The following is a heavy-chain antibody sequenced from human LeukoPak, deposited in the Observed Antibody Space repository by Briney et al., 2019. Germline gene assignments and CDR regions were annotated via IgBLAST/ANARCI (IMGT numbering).Heavy chain of an antibody. D-gene: IGHD5-18*01. V-gene: IGHV3-21*01. CDR3: ARVQGGYSYGYDAFDI. CDR1: GFTFSSYS. CDR2: ISSSSNYI. J-gene: IGHJ3*02. Sequence: KPGGSLRLSCAASGFTFSSYSVNWVRQAPGKGLEWVSSISSSSNYIYHADSVKGRFTISRDNAKNSLYLQMNSLRAEDTAMYYCARVQGGYSYGYDAFDIWGQGTMVTVSS.